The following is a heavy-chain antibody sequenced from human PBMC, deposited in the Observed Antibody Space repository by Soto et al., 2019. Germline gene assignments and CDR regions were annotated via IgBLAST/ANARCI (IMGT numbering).Heavy chain of an antibody. CDR1: GGSFSGYY. CDR3: ARHCAGDCSHAFDM. Sequence: QVQLQQWGAGRLKPSETLSLTCAVYGGSFSGYYWSWIRQPPGKGLEWIGETSHSGSTTNYNPSLKSRGTISIETSKNQFSLKLSSVTAADTAVYYCARHCAGDCSHAFDMWGQGTKVTVSS. V-gene: IGHV4-34*01. D-gene: IGHD2-21*02. J-gene: IGHJ3*02. CDR2: TSHSGST.